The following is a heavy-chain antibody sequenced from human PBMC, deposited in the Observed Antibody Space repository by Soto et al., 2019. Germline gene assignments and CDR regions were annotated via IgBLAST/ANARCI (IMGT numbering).Heavy chain of an antibody. CDR1: NGTISPPIYY. D-gene: IGHD1-1*01. CDR2: IYHRGNT. V-gene: IGHV4-39*01. Sequence: PSEALSLICSGSNGTISPPIYYWGWMRQPPGKGMEWIGSIYHRGNTYYNQSLQGRVTISVDTSKNQFSLKLNSVTVADTAVYFCAGRSSLASVQIFDGKISNYNWFAPWGQGTLVTVSS. J-gene: IGHJ5*02. CDR3: AGRSSLASVQIFDGKISNYNWFAP.